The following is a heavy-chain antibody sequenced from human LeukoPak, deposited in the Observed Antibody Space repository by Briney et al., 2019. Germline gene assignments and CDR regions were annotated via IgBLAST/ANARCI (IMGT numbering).Heavy chain of an antibody. CDR1: GFTFGHYF. CDR2: VSPSGDEI. Sequence: GGSLRLSCAASGFTFGHYFMNWFRQAPGKGLEWVSVVSPSGDEIHYADSVKGRFTISRDNVQNTLYLQMNSLRADDTALYYCATEGFYYWGPGTQVTVSS. CDR3: ATEGFYY. J-gene: IGHJ4*02. V-gene: IGHV3-23*01.